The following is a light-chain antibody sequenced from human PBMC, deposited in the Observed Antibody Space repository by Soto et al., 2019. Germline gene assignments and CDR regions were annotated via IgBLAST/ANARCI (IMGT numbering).Light chain of an antibody. V-gene: IGLV2-14*01. Sequence: QSVLTQPASVSGSPGQSITISCTGTSSDVGGYNYVSWYQQHPGKAPKLMIYDVSNRPSGVSNRFSGSNSGNTASLTISGLQAEDEADYYCSSYTSSSTLVFGGGTQLTVL. J-gene: IGLJ2*01. CDR3: SSYTSSSTLV. CDR2: DVS. CDR1: SSDVGGYNY.